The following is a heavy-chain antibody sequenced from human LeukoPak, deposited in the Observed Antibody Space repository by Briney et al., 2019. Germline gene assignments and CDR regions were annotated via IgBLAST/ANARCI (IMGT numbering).Heavy chain of an antibody. CDR2: IKQDGSEK. V-gene: IGHV3-7*03. CDR3: ARDSSPREHDY. CDR1: GFTFSSYW. Sequence: PGGSLRLSCAASGFTFSSYWMSWVRQAPGKGLEWVANIKQDGSEKYYVDSVKGRFTISRDNAKTSLYLQMNSLRAEDTAVYYCARDSSPREHDYWGQGTLVTVSS. J-gene: IGHJ4*02. D-gene: IGHD1/OR15-1a*01.